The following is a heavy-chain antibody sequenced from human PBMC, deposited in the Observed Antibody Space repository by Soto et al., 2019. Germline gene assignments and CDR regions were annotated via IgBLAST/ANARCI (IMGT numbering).Heavy chain of an antibody. J-gene: IGHJ5*02. CDR3: VRGGGGGLFDP. Sequence: DVQVLESGGGLVQPGGSLRLSCAASGFTFSSFAMSWVRQAPGKGLEWVSSITDSGDETYYSDSVKGRFTISRDNARRSLSLQMNSLTVDDTAIYYCVRGGGGGLFDPWGQGSMVTVSS. V-gene: IGHV3-23*01. CDR2: ITDSGDET. D-gene: IGHD2-15*01. CDR1: GFTFSSFA.